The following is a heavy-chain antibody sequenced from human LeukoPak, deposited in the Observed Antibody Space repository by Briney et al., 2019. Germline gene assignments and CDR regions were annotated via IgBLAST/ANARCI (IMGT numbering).Heavy chain of an antibody. V-gene: IGHV7-4-1*02. Sequence: GASVKVSCKASGYTFTSYAMNWVRQAPGQGLEWMGWINTNTGNPTYAQGFTGRFVFSLDTSVSTAYLQISSLKAEDTAVYYCARDSGRWLETESDAFDIWGQGTMVTVSS. CDR3: ARDSGRWLETESDAFDI. D-gene: IGHD6-19*01. CDR1: GYTFTSYA. CDR2: INTNTGNP. J-gene: IGHJ3*02.